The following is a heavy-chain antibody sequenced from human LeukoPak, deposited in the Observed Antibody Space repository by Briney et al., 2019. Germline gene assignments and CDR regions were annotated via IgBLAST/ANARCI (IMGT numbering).Heavy chain of an antibody. J-gene: IGHJ3*02. CDR3: ARESSITMIVVGRVDAFDI. V-gene: IGHV1-46*01. D-gene: IGHD3-22*01. Sequence: ASVTVSCKASGGTFSSYAISWVRQAPGQGLEWMGIINPSGGSTSYAQKFQGRVTMTRDTSTSTVYMELSSLRSEDTAVYYCARESSITMIVVGRVDAFDIWGQGTMVTVSS. CDR1: GGTFSSYA. CDR2: INPSGGST.